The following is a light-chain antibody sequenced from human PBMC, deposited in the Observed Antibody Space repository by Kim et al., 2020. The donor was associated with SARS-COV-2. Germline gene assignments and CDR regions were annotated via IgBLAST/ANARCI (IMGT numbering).Light chain of an antibody. CDR3: QQYGSSPPLA. V-gene: IGKV3-20*01. J-gene: IGKJ4*01. Sequence: PRDSATLSCRDSHSFINSFLAWYQQKPGQAPRLLIYGAYSRATGIPDRFRGSGSGTDFTLTISRLETEDFAVYYCQQYGSSPPLAFGGGTKVDIK. CDR1: HSFINSF. CDR2: GAY.